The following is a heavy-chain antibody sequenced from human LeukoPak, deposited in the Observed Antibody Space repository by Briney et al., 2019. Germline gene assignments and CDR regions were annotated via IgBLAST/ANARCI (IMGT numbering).Heavy chain of an antibody. CDR3: ARDRDYDFWSGYYRGGIPDGYFDY. CDR1: GGSISSSSYY. Sequence: PSETLSLTCTVSGGSISSSSYYWGWIRQPPGKGLEWIGSIYYSGSTYYNPSLKSRVTISVDTSKNQFSLKLSSVTAADTAVYYCARDRDYDFWSGYYRGGIPDGYFDYWGQGTLVTVSS. CDR2: IYYSGST. V-gene: IGHV4-39*07. D-gene: IGHD3-3*01. J-gene: IGHJ4*02.